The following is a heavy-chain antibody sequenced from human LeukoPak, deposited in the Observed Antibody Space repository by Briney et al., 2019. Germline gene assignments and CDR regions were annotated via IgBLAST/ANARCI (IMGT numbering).Heavy chain of an antibody. V-gene: IGHV4-61*02. D-gene: IGHD3-22*01. CDR1: GGSISSGSYY. CDR3: AADYYDGSGYFFDY. J-gene: IGHJ4*02. CDR2: IYTSGST. Sequence: PSQTLSLTCTVSGGSISSGSYYWSWIRQPAGKGLEWIGRIYTSGSTDYNPSLKSRVTISVDTSKNQFSLKLSSVTAADTAVYYCAADYYDGSGYFFDYWGQGTLVTVSS.